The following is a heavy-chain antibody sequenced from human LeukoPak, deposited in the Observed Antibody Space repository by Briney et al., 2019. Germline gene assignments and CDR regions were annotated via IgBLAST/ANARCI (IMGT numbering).Heavy chain of an antibody. CDR2: ISYDGSNK. CDR3: ASLRDPYSGSWYDY. J-gene: IGHJ4*02. V-gene: IGHV3-30*03. CDR1: GFTFSSYG. D-gene: IGHD6-13*01. Sequence: EAGGSLRLSCAASGFTFSSYGMHWVRQAPGKGLEWVAVISYDGSNKYYADSVKGRFTISRDNSKNTLYLQMNSLRAEDTAVYYCASLRDPYSGSWYDYWGQGTLVTVSS.